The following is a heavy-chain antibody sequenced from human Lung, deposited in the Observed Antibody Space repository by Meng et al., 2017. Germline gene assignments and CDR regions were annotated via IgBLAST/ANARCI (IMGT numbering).Heavy chain of an antibody. CDR3: ARGRSSGYYSPLDY. D-gene: IGHD3-22*01. Sequence: SETLSLTCAVYVGFFSDYYWTWIRQAPGKGLEWIGHINHSGSTNYNPSLKSRLTMSANTYKNQYSLKLSSVTDAETAVYYCARGRSSGYYSPLDYWGQGTLVTVSS. V-gene: IGHV4-34*01. J-gene: IGHJ4*02. CDR1: VGFFSDYY. CDR2: INHSGST.